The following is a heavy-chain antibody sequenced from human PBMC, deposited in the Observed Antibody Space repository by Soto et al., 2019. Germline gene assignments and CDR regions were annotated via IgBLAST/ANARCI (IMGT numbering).Heavy chain of an antibody. Sequence: PGGSLRLSCAASGFTFSSYAMSWVRQAPGKGLEWVSAISGSGGSTYYADSVKGRFTISRDNSKNTLYLQMNSLRAEDTAVYYCAKYERPPQRRRPNIAAAGLTLDYWGQGTLVTVSS. V-gene: IGHV3-23*01. J-gene: IGHJ4*02. CDR2: ISGSGGST. D-gene: IGHD6-13*01. CDR1: GFTFSSYA. CDR3: AKYERPPQRRRPNIAAAGLTLDY.